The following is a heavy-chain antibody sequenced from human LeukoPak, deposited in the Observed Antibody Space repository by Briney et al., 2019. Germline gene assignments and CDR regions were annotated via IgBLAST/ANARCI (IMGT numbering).Heavy chain of an antibody. D-gene: IGHD1-26*01. V-gene: IGHV3-15*01. CDR1: GFTFSNAW. Sequence: GGSPRLSCAASGFTFSNAWMSWVRQAPGKGLEWVGRIKSKTDGGTTDYAAPVKGRFTISRDDSKNTLYLQMNSLKTEDTAVYYCTTDFPSNSGSFDYWGQGTLVTVSS. CDR3: TTDFPSNSGSFDY. CDR2: IKSKTDGGTT. J-gene: IGHJ4*02.